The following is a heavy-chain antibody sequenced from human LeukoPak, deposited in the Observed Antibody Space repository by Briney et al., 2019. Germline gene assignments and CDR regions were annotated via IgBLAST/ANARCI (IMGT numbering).Heavy chain of an antibody. D-gene: IGHD3-3*01. CDR3: ARQDLEWFIWFDP. CDR2: INPNSGGT. CDR1: GYTFTGYY. Sequence: ASVKVSCKASGYTFTGYYMHCVRQAPGQGLEWMGWINPNSGGTNYAQKFQGRVTMTRDTSISTAYMELSRLRSDDTAVYYCARQDLEWFIWFDPWGQGTLVTVSS. V-gene: IGHV1-2*02. J-gene: IGHJ5*02.